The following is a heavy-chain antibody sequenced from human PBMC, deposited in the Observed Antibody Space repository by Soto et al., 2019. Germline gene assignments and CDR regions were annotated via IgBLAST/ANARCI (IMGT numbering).Heavy chain of an antibody. J-gene: IGHJ4*02. D-gene: IGHD2-21*02. Sequence: QITLKESGPPLVNPTQTLTLTCTFSGFSLSTSGVGVGWIRQPPGKALEWLALIYWDDDKRYSPSLKSRLTITKDTSKNQVVLTMTNMDPVDTATYYCAHVVCGGDCYTRGYFDYWGQGTLVTVSS. V-gene: IGHV2-5*02. CDR2: IYWDDDK. CDR1: GFSLSTSGVG. CDR3: AHVVCGGDCYTRGYFDY.